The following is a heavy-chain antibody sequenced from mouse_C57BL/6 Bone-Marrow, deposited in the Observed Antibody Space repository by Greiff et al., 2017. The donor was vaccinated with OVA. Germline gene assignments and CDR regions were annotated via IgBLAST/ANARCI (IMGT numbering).Heavy chain of an antibody. Sequence: EVNLVESGEGLVKPGGSLKLSCAASGFTFSSYAMSWVRQTPEKRLEWVAYISSGGDYIYYADTVKGRFTISRDNARNTLYLQMSSLKSEDTAMYYCTKYGNFYAMDYWGQGTSVTVSS. J-gene: IGHJ4*01. CDR3: TKYGNFYAMDY. CDR1: GFTFSSYA. D-gene: IGHD2-1*01. CDR2: ISSGGDYI. V-gene: IGHV5-9-1*02.